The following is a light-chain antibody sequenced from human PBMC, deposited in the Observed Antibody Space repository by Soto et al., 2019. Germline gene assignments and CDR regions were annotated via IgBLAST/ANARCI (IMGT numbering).Light chain of an antibody. CDR2: GAS. Sequence: EIVLTQSPGTLSLSPGERATLSCRASQSVSSSYLAWYQQKPGQAPRLLIYGASSRATGIPDRFSGSGSGTDFTLTISRLEPEDFAVYECQQYGSSTETFGQGTKVDIK. J-gene: IGKJ1*01. CDR3: QQYGSSTET. V-gene: IGKV3-20*01. CDR1: QSVSSSY.